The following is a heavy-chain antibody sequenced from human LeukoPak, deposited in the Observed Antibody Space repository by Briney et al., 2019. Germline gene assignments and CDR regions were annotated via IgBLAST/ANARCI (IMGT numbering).Heavy chain of an antibody. CDR2: IYYSGST. Sequence: PSETLSLTCAVSDYSISSNYWWSWIRQPPGKGLEWIGYIYYSGSTYYNPSLGSRVTMSVDPSKNQFSLKVSSVTAVDTAVYYCARKPNSEYYFDYWGQGTLVTVSS. D-gene: IGHD3-10*01. CDR3: ARKPNSEYYFDY. V-gene: IGHV4-28*01. J-gene: IGHJ4*02. CDR1: DYSISSNYW.